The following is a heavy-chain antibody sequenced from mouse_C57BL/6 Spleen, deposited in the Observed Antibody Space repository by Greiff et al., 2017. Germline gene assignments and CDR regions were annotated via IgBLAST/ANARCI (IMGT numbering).Heavy chain of an antibody. CDR3: ARHGITTVVARDYYAMDY. J-gene: IGHJ4*01. Sequence: VMLQESGPGLVAPSQSLSITCTVSGFSLTSYAVHWVRQPPGKGLEWLVVIWSDGSTTYNSAHKSRLSISKDNSKSQVFLKMNSLQTDDTAMYYCARHGITTVVARDYYAMDYWGQGTSVTVSS. CDR2: IWSDGST. D-gene: IGHD1-1*01. CDR1: GFSLTSYA. V-gene: IGHV2-6-1*01.